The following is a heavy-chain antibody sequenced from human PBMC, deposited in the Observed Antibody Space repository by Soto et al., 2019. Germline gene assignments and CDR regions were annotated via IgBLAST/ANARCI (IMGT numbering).Heavy chain of an antibody. V-gene: IGHV3-23*01. CDR1: GFTLSSYA. J-gene: IGHJ1*01. Sequence: PGGSLRLSCAAAGFTLSSYAMSWVRQAPGKGLAWVSGINYRDASTYYADSVKGRFTISRDNSKNTLYLQMNSLRAEDTAVYYCARHSRDAYQFWVFQHWGQGSLVTVSS. CDR2: INYRDAST. D-gene: IGHD3-16*01. CDR3: ARHSRDAYQFWVFQH.